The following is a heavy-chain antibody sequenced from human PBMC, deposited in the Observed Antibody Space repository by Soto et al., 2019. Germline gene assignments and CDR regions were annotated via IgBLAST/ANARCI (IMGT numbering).Heavy chain of an antibody. CDR3: ARGGRSDWQVALDI. Sequence: QVQQQPWGAGLLKPSETLSLTCTVYAGSFSHYYWNWIRQSHGKGLEWIGKIKHGGSSSYNPSLRSRVSISVYMSQNQFSLTLSSVTAADTAVYCCARGGRSDWQVALDIWGQGTMVPVSS. CDR2: IKHGGSS. V-gene: IGHV4-34*01. J-gene: IGHJ3*02. CDR1: AGSFSHYY. D-gene: IGHD6-19*01.